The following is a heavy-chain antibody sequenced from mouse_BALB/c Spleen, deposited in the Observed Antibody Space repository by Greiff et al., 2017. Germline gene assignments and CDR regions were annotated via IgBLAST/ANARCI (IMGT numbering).Heavy chain of an antibody. CDR3: ASYYRYDLYYFDY. V-gene: IGHV2-2*02. Sequence: VMLVESGPGLVQPSQSLSITCTVSGFSLTSYGVHWVRQSPGKGLEWLGVIWSGGSTDYNAAFISRLSISKDNSKSQVFFKMNSLQANDTAIYYCASYYRYDLYYFDYWGQGTTLTVSS. CDR2: IWSGGST. CDR1: GFSLTSYG. J-gene: IGHJ2*01. D-gene: IGHD2-14*01.